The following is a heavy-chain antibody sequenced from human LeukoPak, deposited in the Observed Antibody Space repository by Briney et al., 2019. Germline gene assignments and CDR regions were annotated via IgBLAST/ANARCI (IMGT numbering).Heavy chain of an antibody. J-gene: IGHJ4*02. V-gene: IGHV4-34*01. CDR3: ARGAGIAAAGTLFDY. D-gene: IGHD6-13*01. CDR1: GGSFSGYY. CDR2: INHSGST. Sequence: PSETLSLTCAAYGGSFSGYYWSWIRQPPGKGLEWIGEINHSGSTNYNPSLKSRVTISADTSKNQFSLKLSSVTAADTAVYYCARGAGIAAAGTLFDYWGQGTLVTVSS.